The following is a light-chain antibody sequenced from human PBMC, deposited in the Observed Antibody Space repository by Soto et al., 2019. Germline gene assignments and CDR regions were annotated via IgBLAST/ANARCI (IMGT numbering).Light chain of an antibody. CDR3: QQKLRT. J-gene: IGKJ1*01. Sequence: IKINQPPSSLSASIGCIVTSTCRASQSFTNQLAWYQQRPGKAPKFLIYRVSSLQMGVPSLFSGGESGTDSTLPISSLQPDDVATYYCQQKLRTFGQGTKVDIK. CDR1: QSFTNQ. V-gene: IGKV1-27*01. CDR2: RVS.